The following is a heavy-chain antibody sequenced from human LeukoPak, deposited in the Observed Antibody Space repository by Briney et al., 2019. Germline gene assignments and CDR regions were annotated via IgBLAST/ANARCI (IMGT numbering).Heavy chain of an antibody. CDR2: IYYSGST. J-gene: IGHJ3*02. CDR3: ARVEWFGELSPFDI. V-gene: IGHV4-61*01. D-gene: IGHD3-10*01. CDR1: GGSVSSGTYY. Sequence: SETLSLTCTVSGGSVSSGTYYWSWIRQPPGEGLEWIGYIYYSGSTNYNPSLKSRVTISVDTSKNQFSLKLTSGTAADTAVYYCARVEWFGELSPFDIWGQGTMVTVSS.